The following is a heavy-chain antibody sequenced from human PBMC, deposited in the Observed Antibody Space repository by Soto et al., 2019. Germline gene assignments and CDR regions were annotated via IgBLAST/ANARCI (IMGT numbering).Heavy chain of an antibody. CDR3: ARLAMVRGVPTYGMDV. V-gene: IGHV4-59*12. D-gene: IGHD3-10*01. J-gene: IGHJ6*02. Sequence: PSETLSLTCTVSGGSISSYYWSWIRQPPGKGLEWIGYIYYSGSTNYSPSFQGHVTISADKSISTAYLQWSSLKASDTAMYYCARLAMVRGVPTYGMDVWGQGTTVTVSS. CDR2: IYYSGST. CDR1: GGSISSYY.